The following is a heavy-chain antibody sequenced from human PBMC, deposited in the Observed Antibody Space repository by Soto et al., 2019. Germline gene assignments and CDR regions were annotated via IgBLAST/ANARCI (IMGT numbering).Heavy chain of an antibody. CDR2: IIPILGIA. CDR3: ARETTIGPGYCSGGSCYRSYYYYYYMDV. CDR1: GGTFSSYT. D-gene: IGHD2-15*01. Sequence: QVQLVQSGAEVKKPGSSVKVSCKASGGTFSSYTISWVRQAPGQGLEWMGRIIPILGIANYAQKFQGRVTITADKSTSTAYMELSSLRSEDTAVYYCARETTIGPGYCSGGSCYRSYYYYYYMDVWGKGTTVTASS. J-gene: IGHJ6*03. V-gene: IGHV1-69*08.